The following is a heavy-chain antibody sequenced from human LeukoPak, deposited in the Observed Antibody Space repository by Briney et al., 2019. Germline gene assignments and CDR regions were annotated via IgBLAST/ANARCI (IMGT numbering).Heavy chain of an antibody. CDR2: IKEEGNEK. CDR1: GLTFSRQC. V-gene: IGHV3-7*04. Sequence: PGGSLRLSSGPSGLTFSRQCMSWVRQAQGKGLGWVAKIKEEGNEKYYVDSVKGRLTLSRDNPENSLYLQMNSLRADDTAVYYCARDEEQLNIWGQGTMVTVSS. J-gene: IGHJ3*02. D-gene: IGHD6-19*01. CDR3: ARDEEQLNI.